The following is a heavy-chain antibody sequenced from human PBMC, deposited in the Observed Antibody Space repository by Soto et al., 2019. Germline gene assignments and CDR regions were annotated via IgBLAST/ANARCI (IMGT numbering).Heavy chain of an antibody. J-gene: IGHJ4*02. Sequence: SETLSLTCTVSGASITNYYWSWIRQPPGKGLEWIGYIYYSGTTNYNPSLKSRLTISVDTSKNQFTLKLTSVTAADTAVYYCALFCSSTSCYGQWDYWGPGTLVTVSS. CDR2: IYYSGTT. CDR1: GASITNYY. V-gene: IGHV4-59*01. D-gene: IGHD2-2*01. CDR3: ALFCSSTSCYGQWDY.